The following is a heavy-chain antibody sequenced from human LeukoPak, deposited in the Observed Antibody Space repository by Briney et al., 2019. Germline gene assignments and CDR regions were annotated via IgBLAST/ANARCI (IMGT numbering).Heavy chain of an antibody. V-gene: IGHV3-53*01. Sequence: GGSLRLSCAASGFTFNNAWMNWVRQAPGKGLEWVSVIYSGGSPFYADSVKGRLTISRDNSKNTVYLQMNSLRVEDTAVYYCARGRQCDFWGQGTLVTVSS. CDR3: ARGRQCDF. CDR2: IYSGGSP. CDR1: GFTFNNAW. J-gene: IGHJ4*02. D-gene: IGHD4-11*01.